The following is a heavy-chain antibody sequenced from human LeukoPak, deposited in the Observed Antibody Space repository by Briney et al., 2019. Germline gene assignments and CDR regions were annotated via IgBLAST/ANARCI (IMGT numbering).Heavy chain of an antibody. Sequence: PSETLSLTCTVSGGSISSSSYYWGWIRQPAGKGLEWIGRIYTSGSTNYNPSLKSRVTMSVDTSKNQFSLKLSSVTAADTAVYYCASWVEGYCSGGSCYPLWAFDIWGQGTMVTVSS. J-gene: IGHJ3*02. CDR2: IYTSGST. CDR3: ASWVEGYCSGGSCYPLWAFDI. D-gene: IGHD2-15*01. CDR1: GGSISSSSYY. V-gene: IGHV4-61*02.